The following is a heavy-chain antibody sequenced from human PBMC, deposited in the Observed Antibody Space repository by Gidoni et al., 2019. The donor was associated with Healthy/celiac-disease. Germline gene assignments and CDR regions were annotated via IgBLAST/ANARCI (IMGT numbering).Heavy chain of an antibody. Sequence: QLQLQESGSGLVKPSQTLSLTCAVSGGSIRSGGYSWSWIRQPPGKGLEWIGYIYHSGSTYYNPSLKSRVTISVDRSKNQFSLKLSSVTAADTAVYYCAREGVTMVRGVIRDYYGMDVWGQGTTVTVSS. V-gene: IGHV4-30-2*01. CDR3: AREGVTMVRGVIRDYYGMDV. J-gene: IGHJ6*02. CDR2: IYHSGST. D-gene: IGHD3-10*01. CDR1: GGSIRSGGYS.